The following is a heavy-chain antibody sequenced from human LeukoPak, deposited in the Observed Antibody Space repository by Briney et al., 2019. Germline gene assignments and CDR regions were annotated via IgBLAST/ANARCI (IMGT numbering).Heavy chain of an antibody. V-gene: IGHV4-30-4*01. Sequence: SETLSLTCTVSGGSISSGDYYWSWIRQPPGKGLEWIGYIYYSGSTYYNPSLKSRVTISVDTSKNQFSLKLSSVTAADTAVYYCAREGWSPEGLYFQHWGQGTLVTVSS. CDR1: GGSISSGDYY. J-gene: IGHJ1*01. D-gene: IGHD2-15*01. CDR3: AREGWSPEGLYFQH. CDR2: IYYSGST.